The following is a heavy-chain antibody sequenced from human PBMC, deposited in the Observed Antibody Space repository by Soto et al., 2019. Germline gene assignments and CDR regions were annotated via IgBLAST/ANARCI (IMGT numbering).Heavy chain of an antibody. J-gene: IGHJ4*02. CDR3: AKDGDTRYNWNYEGDLGFDY. CDR1: GFTFDDYA. V-gene: IGHV3-9*01. CDR2: ISWNSGSI. Sequence: GGSLRLSCAASGFTFDDYAMHWVRQAPGKGLEWVSGISWNSGSIGYADSVKGRFTISRDNAKNSLYLQMNSLRAEDTALYYCAKDGDTRYNWNYEGDLGFDYWGQGTLVTVSS. D-gene: IGHD1-7*01.